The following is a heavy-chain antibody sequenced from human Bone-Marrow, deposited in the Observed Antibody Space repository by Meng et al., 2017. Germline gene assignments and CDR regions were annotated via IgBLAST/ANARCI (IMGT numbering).Heavy chain of an antibody. CDR1: GFTFSSYG. D-gene: IGHD3-10*01. Sequence: GESLKISCAASGFTFSSYGMHWVRQAPGKGLEWVAVIWYDGSNKYYADSVKGRFTISRDNSKNTLYLQMNSLRAEDTALYYCAKYSYGLGDYFDYWGQGALVTVSS. J-gene: IGHJ4*02. V-gene: IGHV3-33*06. CDR2: IWYDGSNK. CDR3: AKYSYGLGDYFDY.